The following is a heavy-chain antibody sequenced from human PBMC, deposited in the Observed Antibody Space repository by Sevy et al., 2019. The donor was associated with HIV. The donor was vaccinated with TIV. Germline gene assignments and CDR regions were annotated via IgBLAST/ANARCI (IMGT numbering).Heavy chain of an antibody. CDR2: IDPSGDST. CDR3: AKDRELSGSYREYDYYAMDV. CDR1: GYTFTNYY. J-gene: IGHJ6*02. V-gene: IGHV1-46*01. D-gene: IGHD1-26*01. Sequence: ASVKVSCKASGYTFTNYYIYWVRQAPGQGLEWMGIIDPSGDSTTYAQKFQGRVTMTTDTSTDTVYMDLTSLGSDDTAVYYCAKDRELSGSYREYDYYAMDVWGQGTTVTVSS.